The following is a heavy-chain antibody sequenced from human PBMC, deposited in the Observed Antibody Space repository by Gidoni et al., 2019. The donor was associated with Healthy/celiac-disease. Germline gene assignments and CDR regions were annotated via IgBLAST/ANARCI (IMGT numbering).Heavy chain of an antibody. D-gene: IGHD2-2*02. CDR1: GGTFSSYA. CDR2: IIPIFGTA. Sequence: QVQLVQSGAAVKKPGSSVKVSCKASGGTFSSYAISWVRQAPGQGLEWMGGIIPIFGTANYAQKFQGRVTITADESTSTAYMELSRLRSEDTALYYCAREGGGYCSSTSCYTPHYNWFDPWGQGTLVTVSS. J-gene: IGHJ5*02. V-gene: IGHV1-69*01. CDR3: AREGGGYCSSTSCYTPHYNWFDP.